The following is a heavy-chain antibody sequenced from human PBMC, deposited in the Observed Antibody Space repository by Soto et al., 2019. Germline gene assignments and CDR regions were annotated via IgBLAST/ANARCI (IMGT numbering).Heavy chain of an antibody. Sequence: GGSLRLSCAASGFTFDDYAMHWVRQAPGKGLEWVSGISWNSGSIGYADSVKGRFTISRDNAKNSLYLQMNSLRAEDTALYYCAKDSGYDDYDAFDIWGQGTMVTVSS. CDR1: GFTFDDYA. CDR3: AKDSGYDDYDAFDI. D-gene: IGHD5-12*01. V-gene: IGHV3-9*01. CDR2: ISWNSGSI. J-gene: IGHJ3*02.